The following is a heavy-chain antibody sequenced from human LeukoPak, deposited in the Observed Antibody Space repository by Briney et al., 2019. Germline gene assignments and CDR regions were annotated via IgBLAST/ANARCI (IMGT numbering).Heavy chain of an antibody. CDR2: IYYSGNT. Sequence: PSETLSLTCTVSGGSISTYYWSWIRQPPGRGLEWIGYIYYSGNTNCNPSLKSRVTISIDTSKNQFSLKLSFVTAADTAVYYCARVGSGSFDYWGQGTLVTVSS. CDR1: GGSISTYY. V-gene: IGHV4-59*01. CDR3: ARVGSGSFDY. D-gene: IGHD3-10*01. J-gene: IGHJ4*02.